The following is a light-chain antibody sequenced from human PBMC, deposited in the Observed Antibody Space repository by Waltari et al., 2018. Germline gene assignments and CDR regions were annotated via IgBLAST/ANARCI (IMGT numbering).Light chain of an antibody. V-gene: IGKV4-1*01. CDR2: CAS. Sequence: DIEITQSPVSLAVSLGARATINCKSSQSVFHRSNNKVFLAWYQHKVGKPLKLLISCASGRESGVPDRFSGSGSGTDFTLTIRNLQAEDVAVYYCQQYFSSPPTFGQGTKVEIK. CDR1: QSVFHRSNNKVF. J-gene: IGKJ1*01. CDR3: QQYFSSPPT.